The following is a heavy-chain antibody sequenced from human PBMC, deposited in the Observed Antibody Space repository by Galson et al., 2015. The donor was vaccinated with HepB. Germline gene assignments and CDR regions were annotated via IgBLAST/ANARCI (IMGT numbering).Heavy chain of an antibody. V-gene: IGHV3-33*01. D-gene: IGHD3-3*01. CDR3: ARVSDANYDFWSGYQALDY. J-gene: IGHJ4*02. CDR2: IWYDGSNK. CDR1: GFTFSSYG. Sequence: LRLSCAASGFTFSSYGMHWVRQAPGKGLEWVAVIWYDGSNKYYADSVKGRFTISRDNSKNTLYLQMNSLRAEDTAVYYCARVSDANYDFWSGYQALDYWGQGTLVTVSS.